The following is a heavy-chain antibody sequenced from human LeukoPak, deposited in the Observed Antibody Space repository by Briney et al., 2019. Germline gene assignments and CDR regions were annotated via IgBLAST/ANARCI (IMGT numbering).Heavy chain of an antibody. J-gene: IGHJ5*02. CDR3: ARLKKSPTWGQWLVHWFDP. CDR2: INHSGST. Sequence: SETLSLTCTVYGGSFSGYYWSWIRQPPGKGLEWIGEINHSGSTNYNPSLKSRVTISVDTSKNQFSLKLSSVTAADTAVYYCARLKKSPTWGQWLVHWFDPWGQGTLVTVSS. CDR1: GGSFSGYY. V-gene: IGHV4-34*01. D-gene: IGHD6-19*01.